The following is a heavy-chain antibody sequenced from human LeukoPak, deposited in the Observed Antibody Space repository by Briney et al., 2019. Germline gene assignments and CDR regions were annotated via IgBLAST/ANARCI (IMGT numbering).Heavy chain of an antibody. Sequence: ASVTVSCKASGYTFTSNYIHWVRQAPGQGPEWMGMIYPRDGSTSYAQKFQGRVTVTRDTSTSTVHMELSGLRSEDTAVYYCARDQEGFDYWGQGTLVTVSS. CDR3: ARDQEGFDY. J-gene: IGHJ4*02. CDR2: IYPRDGST. V-gene: IGHV1-46*01. CDR1: GYTFTSNY.